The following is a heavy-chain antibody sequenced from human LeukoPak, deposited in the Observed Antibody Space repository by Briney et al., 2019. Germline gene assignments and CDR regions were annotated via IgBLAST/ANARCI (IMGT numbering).Heavy chain of an antibody. CDR2: IIPILGIA. V-gene: IGHV1-69*04. CDR1: GGTFSSYA. Sequence: SAKVSCKASGGTFSSYAISWVRQAPGQGVEWMGRIIPILGIANYAQKFQGRVTITADKSTSTAYMELSSLRSEDTAVYYCARGATVTGFDYWGQGTLVTVSS. D-gene: IGHD4-17*01. CDR3: ARGATVTGFDY. J-gene: IGHJ4*02.